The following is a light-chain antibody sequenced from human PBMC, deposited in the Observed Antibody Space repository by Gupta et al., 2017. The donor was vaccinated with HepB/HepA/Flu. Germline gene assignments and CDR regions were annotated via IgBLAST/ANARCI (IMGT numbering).Light chain of an antibody. V-gene: IGKV3-20*01. CDR1: QSVTSGS. CDR2: GAS. CDR3: QQYGSSPPYT. Sequence: EIVLTQSPGTLSFSPGKRATLSCRASQSVTSGSLTWYQQKPGQTPRLLIYGASSRASGIPDRFSGSGSGTDFTLTISRLEPEDFAVYYCQQYGSSPPYTFGQGTKLEIK. J-gene: IGKJ2*01.